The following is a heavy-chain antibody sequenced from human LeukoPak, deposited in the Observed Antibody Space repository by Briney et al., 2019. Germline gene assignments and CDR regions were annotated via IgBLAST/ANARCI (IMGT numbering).Heavy chain of an antibody. Sequence: SVPTLVNPTQTLTLTCTFSGFSLSTSEVGVGWIRQPPVKGLEWLALIYWDDDKRYSPSLKSMLTITKDTSRKQVVLTMTNMDPVDTGTYYCVHTRGGGNFPLIDYWGQGTLVTVSS. V-gene: IGHV2-5*02. D-gene: IGHD4-23*01. CDR3: VHTRGGGNFPLIDY. J-gene: IGHJ4*02. CDR1: GFSLSTSEVG. CDR2: IYWDDDK.